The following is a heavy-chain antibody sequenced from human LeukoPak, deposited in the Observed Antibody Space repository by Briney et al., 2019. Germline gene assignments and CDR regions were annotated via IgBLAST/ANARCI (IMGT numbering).Heavy chain of an antibody. CDR3: ARRRLQLMGPTDV. V-gene: IGHV5-51*01. Sequence: GESLKISCKISGYSFIGYWIGWVRQMPGKGLEWMGIIYPGDSDTRYSPSFQGQVTISADKSISTAYLQWSSLKASDTAMYYCARRRLQLMGPTDVWGQGTTVTVSS. D-gene: IGHD5-18*01. J-gene: IGHJ6*02. CDR1: GYSFIGYW. CDR2: IYPGDSDT.